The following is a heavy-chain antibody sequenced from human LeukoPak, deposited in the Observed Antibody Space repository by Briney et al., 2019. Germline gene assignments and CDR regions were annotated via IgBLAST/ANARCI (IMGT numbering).Heavy chain of an antibody. CDR3: ARGAYSSSFWDWFDP. J-gene: IGHJ5*02. CDR1: GGSFSGYY. D-gene: IGHD6-6*01. Sequence: SETLSLTCAVYGGSFSGYYWSWIRQPPGKGLEWIGEISHSESTNYNPSPKSRVTISVDTSKNQFSLKLSSVTAADTAVYYCARGAYSSSFWDWFDPWGQGTLVTVSS. CDR2: ISHSEST. V-gene: IGHV4-34*01.